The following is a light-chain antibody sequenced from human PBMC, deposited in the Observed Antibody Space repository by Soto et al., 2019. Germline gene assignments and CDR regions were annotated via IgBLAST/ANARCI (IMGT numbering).Light chain of an antibody. Sequence: DIPMTQSPSSLSASVGDRVTITCQASQGITNDLNWYQQKPGKAPKVLIYEASNLKTGVPSRWSGSGSGTDFTFNICCLQPEDIPTYFCDQYDNVSLTFSGATKGESK. CDR2: EAS. J-gene: IGKJ4*01. V-gene: IGKV1-33*01. CDR3: DQYDNVSLT. CDR1: QGITND.